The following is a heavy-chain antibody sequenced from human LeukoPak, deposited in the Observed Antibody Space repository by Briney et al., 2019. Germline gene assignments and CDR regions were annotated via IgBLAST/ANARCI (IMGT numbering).Heavy chain of an antibody. CDR3: ARGPDYDILADYFDY. CDR1: GFTFSSYS. D-gene: IGHD3-9*01. J-gene: IGHJ4*02. Sequence: GGSLRLSCAASGFTFSSYSMNWVRQAPGKGLQWVSSISSSGAKTYYADSVKGRVTISRDNAKNSYYLEMNSLVAEDTAVYYCARGPDYDILADYFDYWGQGTLVTVSS. CDR2: ISSSGAKT. V-gene: IGHV3-21*01.